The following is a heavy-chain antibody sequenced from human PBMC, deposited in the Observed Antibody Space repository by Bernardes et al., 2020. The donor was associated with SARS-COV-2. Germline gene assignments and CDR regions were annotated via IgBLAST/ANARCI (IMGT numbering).Heavy chain of an antibody. CDR3: ARGDRYSSGWSRVDY. CDR1: GFTVSSNY. D-gene: IGHD6-19*01. J-gene: IGHJ4*02. Sequence: GGSLRLSCAASGFTVSSNYMSWVRQAPGKGLEWVSVIYSGGSTYYADSVKGRFTISRDNSKNTLYLQMNSLRAEDTAVYYCARGDRYSSGWSRVDYWGQGTLVTVSS. CDR2: IYSGGST. V-gene: IGHV3-53*01.